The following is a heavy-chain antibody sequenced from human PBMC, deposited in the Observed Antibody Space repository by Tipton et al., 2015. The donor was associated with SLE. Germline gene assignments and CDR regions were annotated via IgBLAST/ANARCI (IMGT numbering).Heavy chain of an antibody. J-gene: IGHJ4*02. Sequence: SLRLSCAASGFTFSSYAMHWVRQAPGKGLEWVAVISYDGSNKYYADSVKGRFTISRDNSKNTLYLQMNSLRAEDTAVYYCARDGRYSSGWYDYWGQGTLVTVSS. CDR3: ARDGRYSSGWYDY. V-gene: IGHV3-30-3*01. D-gene: IGHD6-19*01. CDR2: ISYDGSNK. CDR1: GFTFSSYA.